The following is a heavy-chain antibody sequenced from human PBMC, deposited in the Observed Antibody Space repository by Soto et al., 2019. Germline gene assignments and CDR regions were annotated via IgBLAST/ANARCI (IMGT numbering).Heavy chain of an antibody. CDR2: IIPIFGTA. J-gene: IGHJ3*02. CDR3: PRDAFYDFWSGYRMERRRAFDI. D-gene: IGHD3-3*01. Sequence: QVQLVQSGAEVKKPVSSVKVSCKASGGTFSSYAISWVRQAPGQGLEWMGGIIPIFGTANYAQKFQGRVTITADESTSPAYMAMSSLRSEDTVVYYCPRDAFYDFWSGYRMERRRAFDIWGQGTMVTVSS. V-gene: IGHV1-69*01. CDR1: GGTFSSYA.